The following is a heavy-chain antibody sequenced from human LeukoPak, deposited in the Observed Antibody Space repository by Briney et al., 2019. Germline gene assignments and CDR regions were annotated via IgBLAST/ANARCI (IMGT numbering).Heavy chain of an antibody. Sequence: GGSLRLSCAASGYTFSNFWMHWVRQAPGKGLVWVSHINSDESTTNYADSVRGRFTISRDNAKNTLYLQMNSLTADDTAVYYCARGMRDYYGLDYWGQGTLVTVSS. CDR1: GYTFSNFW. J-gene: IGHJ4*02. D-gene: IGHD3-10*01. V-gene: IGHV3-74*01. CDR3: ARGMRDYYGLDY. CDR2: INSDESTT.